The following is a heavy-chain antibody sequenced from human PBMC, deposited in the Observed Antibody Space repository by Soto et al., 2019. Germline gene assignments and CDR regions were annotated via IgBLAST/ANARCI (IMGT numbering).Heavy chain of an antibody. D-gene: IGHD3-22*01. V-gene: IGHV1-69*01. J-gene: IGHJ4*02. Sequence: QVQLVQSGAEVKKPGSSVKVSCKASGGTFSSYAISWVRQAPGQGLEWMGGIIPTFGTANYALKFQGRVTSTADDTTTTAYVELSSRRSEDTAVYYCARAPTREYYYDNSGHYEIDYWCQGTLVPVSS. CDR1: GGTFSSYA. CDR3: ARAPTREYYYDNSGHYEIDY. CDR2: IIPTFGTA.